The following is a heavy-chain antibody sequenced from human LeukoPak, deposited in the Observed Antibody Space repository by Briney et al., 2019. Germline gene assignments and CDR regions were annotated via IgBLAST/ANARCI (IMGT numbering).Heavy chain of an antibody. CDR1: GGSFSGYY. CDR2: INHSGST. J-gene: IGHJ5*02. CDR3: AVAVAGSTMVWFDP. D-gene: IGHD6-19*01. Sequence: SETLSLTCAVYGGSFSGYYWSWIRQPPGKGLEWIGEINHSGSTNYNPSLNSRVTISVDTSKNQFSLKLSSVTAADTAVYYCAVAVAGSTMVWFDPWGQGTLVTVSS. V-gene: IGHV4-34*01.